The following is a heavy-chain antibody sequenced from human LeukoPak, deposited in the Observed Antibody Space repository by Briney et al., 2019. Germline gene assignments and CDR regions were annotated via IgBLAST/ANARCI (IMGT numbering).Heavy chain of an antibody. CDR2: TYYRSKWFS. CDR1: GDGVSSNSAA. D-gene: IGHD6-13*01. V-gene: IGHV6-1*01. Sequence: SQTLSLTCVISGDGVSSNSAAWNWIRQSPSRGLEWLGRTYYRSKWFSDYTVSMRSRVTINPDTSKNQFSLQLNSVTPEDTAVYYCASRGTAAGTRFFDYWGQGTLVTVSS. CDR3: ASRGTAAGTRFFDY. J-gene: IGHJ4*02.